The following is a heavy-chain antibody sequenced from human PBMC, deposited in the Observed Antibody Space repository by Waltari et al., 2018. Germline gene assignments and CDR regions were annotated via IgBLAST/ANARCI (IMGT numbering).Heavy chain of an antibody. CDR2: IWYDGSNK. CDR1: GFTFSSYG. Sequence: QVQLVESGGGVVQPGRSLRLSCAASGFTFSSYGMHWVRQAPGKGLECVAVIWYDGSNKYYADSVKGRFTISRDNSKNTLYLQMNSLRAEDTAVYYCARGGANHDAFDIWGQGTMVTVSS. J-gene: IGHJ3*02. CDR3: ARGGANHDAFDI. V-gene: IGHV3-33*01. D-gene: IGHD3-16*01.